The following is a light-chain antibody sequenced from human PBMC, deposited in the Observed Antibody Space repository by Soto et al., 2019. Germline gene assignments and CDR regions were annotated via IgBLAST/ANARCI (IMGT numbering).Light chain of an antibody. Sequence: EIVLTQSPATLSLSPGERATLSCRASQSVSSYLAWYQHKPGQAPRLLIYDASNRATGIPARFSGSGSGTDFTLTISSLEPEDFAVYYCQQRSNWLRTFGQGTKVEI. CDR2: DAS. CDR1: QSVSSY. J-gene: IGKJ1*01. CDR3: QQRSNWLRT. V-gene: IGKV3-11*01.